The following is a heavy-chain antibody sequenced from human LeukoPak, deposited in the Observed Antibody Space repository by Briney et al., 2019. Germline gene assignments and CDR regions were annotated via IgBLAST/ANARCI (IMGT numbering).Heavy chain of an antibody. D-gene: IGHD1-26*01. CDR2: IRYDGSNK. CDR1: GFTFSSYG. V-gene: IGHV3-30*02. J-gene: IGHJ4*02. CDR3: AKHSGSYDGGKFDY. Sequence: GGSLRLSCAASGFTFSSYGMHWVRQAPGKGLEWVAFIRYDGSNKYYADSVKGRFTISRDNSKNTLYLQMNSLRAEDTAVYYCAKHSGSYDGGKFDYWGQGTLVTVSS.